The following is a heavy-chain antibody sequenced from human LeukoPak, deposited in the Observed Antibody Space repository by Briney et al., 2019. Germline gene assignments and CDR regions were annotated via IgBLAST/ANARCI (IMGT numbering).Heavy chain of an antibody. Sequence: GESLKISCKGSGYSFTSYWIGWVRQMPGKGLEWMGIIYPGDSDTRYSPSFQGQVTISADKSISNAYLQWSSLKASDTAMYYCARYILLSSSWYYFDYWGQGTLVTVSS. CDR3: ARYILLSSSWYYFDY. CDR1: GYSFTSYW. D-gene: IGHD6-13*01. J-gene: IGHJ4*02. V-gene: IGHV5-51*01. CDR2: IYPGDSDT.